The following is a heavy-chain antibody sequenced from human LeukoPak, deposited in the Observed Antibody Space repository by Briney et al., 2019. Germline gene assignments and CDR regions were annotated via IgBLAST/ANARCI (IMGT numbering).Heavy chain of an antibody. D-gene: IGHD2-2*01. CDR3: AKVSIVVVPAATNFDY. V-gene: IGHV3-23*01. Sequence: GGSLRLSCAASGFTFSSYAMSWVRQAPGKGLEWVSAISGSGGSTYYADSVKGRLTISRDNSKNTLYLQMNSLRAEDTAVYYCAKVSIVVVPAATNFDYWGQGTLVTVSS. CDR2: ISGSGGST. CDR1: GFTFSSYA. J-gene: IGHJ4*02.